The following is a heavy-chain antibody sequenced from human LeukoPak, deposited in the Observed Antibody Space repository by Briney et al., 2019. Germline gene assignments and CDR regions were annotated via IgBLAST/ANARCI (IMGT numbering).Heavy chain of an antibody. J-gene: IGHJ4*02. CDR1: GFTFSSYA. V-gene: IGHV3-23*01. D-gene: IGHD3-16*02. CDR3: AKAVITFRGVIQAYDY. Sequence: GGSLRLSCAASGFTFSSYAMSWVRQAPGKGLEWVSAISGSGGSTYYADSVKGRFTISRDNSKNTLYLQMNSLRAEDTAVYYCAKAVITFRGVIQAYDYWGQGTLVTVSS. CDR2: ISGSGGST.